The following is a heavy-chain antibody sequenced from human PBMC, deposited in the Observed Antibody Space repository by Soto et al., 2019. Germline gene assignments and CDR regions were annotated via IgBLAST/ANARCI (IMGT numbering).Heavy chain of an antibody. V-gene: IGHV3-23*01. CDR1: GFIFENFG. D-gene: IGHD3-9*01. Sequence: GGSLRLSCAASGFIFENFGMSWVRQAPGKGLEWISSISGSGFKKYYADSVKGRFTTSRANSKSTVYLELNNLRAEDTAVYHCAKKQSFELVPLATVDWFDPWGQGSVVTVSS. CDR3: AKKQSFELVPLATVDWFDP. J-gene: IGHJ5*02. CDR2: ISGSGFKK.